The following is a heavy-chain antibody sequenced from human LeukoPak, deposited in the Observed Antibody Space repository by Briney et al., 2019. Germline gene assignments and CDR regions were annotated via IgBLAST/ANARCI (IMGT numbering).Heavy chain of an antibody. J-gene: IGHJ4*02. V-gene: IGHV1-69*13. Sequence: SVKVSCKASGGTSSSYAISWVRQAPGQGLEWMGGIIPIFGTANYAQKFQGRVTITADESTSTAYMELSSLRSEDTAVYYCARALVDTAMVHIFDYWGQGTLVTVSS. CDR1: GGTSSSYA. D-gene: IGHD5-18*01. CDR2: IIPIFGTA. CDR3: ARALVDTAMVHIFDY.